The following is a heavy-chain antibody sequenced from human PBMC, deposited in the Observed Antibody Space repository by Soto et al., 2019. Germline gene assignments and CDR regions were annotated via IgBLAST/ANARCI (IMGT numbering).Heavy chain of an antibody. CDR3: AGTTSHQWYYMDV. CDR2: TYYRSRWYN. V-gene: IGHV6-1*01. Sequence: SQTLSLTCAISGDSVSSNSAAWNWIRLSPSRGLEWLASTYYRSRWYNDYAVSVRSRITVNPDTSKNQFSLQLTSVTPEDTAVYYCAGTTSHQWYYMDVWGKGTTVTVS. D-gene: IGHD1-7*01. CDR1: GDSVSSNSAA. J-gene: IGHJ6*03.